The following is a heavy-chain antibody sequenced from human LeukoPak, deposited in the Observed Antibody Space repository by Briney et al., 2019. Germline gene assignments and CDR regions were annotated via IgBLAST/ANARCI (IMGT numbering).Heavy chain of an antibody. J-gene: IGHJ3*02. CDR1: GGSISSGDYY. D-gene: IGHD3-22*01. Sequence: SETLSLTCTVSGGSISSGDYYWSWLRQPPGKGGEWIGYIYYSGSTYYNPSLKSRVNISVDKYKKQFSLKLSSVTAADTAVYYCARNQYYYDSSAADAFDIWGQGTMVTVSS. CDR3: ARNQYYYDSSAADAFDI. V-gene: IGHV4-30-4*08. CDR2: IYYSGST.